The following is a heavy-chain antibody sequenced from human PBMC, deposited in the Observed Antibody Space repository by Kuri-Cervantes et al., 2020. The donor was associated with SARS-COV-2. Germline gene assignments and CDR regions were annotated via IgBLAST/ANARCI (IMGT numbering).Heavy chain of an antibody. CDR3: AKDLEDIVVVPAATVTPLGAFDI. V-gene: IGHV3-30*02. D-gene: IGHD2-2*01. Sequence: GESLKISCAASGFTFSSYGMHWVRQAPGKGLEWVAFIRYDGSNKYYADSVKGRFTISRDNSKNTLYLQTNSLRAEDTAVYYCAKDLEDIVVVPAATVTPLGAFDIWGQGTMVTVSS. CDR1: GFTFSSYG. CDR2: IRYDGSNK. J-gene: IGHJ3*02.